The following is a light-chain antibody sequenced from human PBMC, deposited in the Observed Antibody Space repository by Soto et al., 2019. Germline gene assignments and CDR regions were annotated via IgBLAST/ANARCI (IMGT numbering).Light chain of an antibody. CDR3: NSYTTSGTWV. J-gene: IGLJ3*02. Sequence: QSVLTQPPSASGTPGQRVTISCTGTKSDIGGYNFVSWFQQHPGKAPKLMISAVSNRPSGVSNRFSGSKSGNTASLTISGLQTEDEADYYCNSYTTSGTWVFGGGTKLTVL. V-gene: IGLV2-14*01. CDR2: AVS. CDR1: KSDIGGYNF.